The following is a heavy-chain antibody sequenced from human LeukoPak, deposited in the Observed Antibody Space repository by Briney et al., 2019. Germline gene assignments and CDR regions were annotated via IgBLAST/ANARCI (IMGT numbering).Heavy chain of an antibody. CDR2: IYPGDSDT. CDR1: GYSFTSYW. V-gene: IGHV5-51*01. Sequence: GESLKISCKGSGYSFTSYWIVWVRQMPGKGLEWMGTIYPGDSDTRYNPSFQGQVTISADKSISTAYLQWSSLKASDTAMYYCARPHYYDSSGYYPNWFDPWGQGTLVTVSS. J-gene: IGHJ5*02. D-gene: IGHD3-22*01. CDR3: ARPHYYDSSGYYPNWFDP.